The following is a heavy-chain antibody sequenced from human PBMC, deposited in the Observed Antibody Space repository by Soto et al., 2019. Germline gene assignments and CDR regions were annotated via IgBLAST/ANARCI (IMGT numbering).Heavy chain of an antibody. CDR2: INAGNGNT. V-gene: IGHV1-3*01. J-gene: IGHJ4*02. CDR3: ARRNVYGSGSYSFDY. CDR1: GYTFTSYA. Sequence: ASVKVSCKAAGYTFTSYAMHWVSQAPGQRLEWMGWINAGNGNTKYSQKFQGSVTITRDTSANTAYMELSSLRSEDTAVYYCARRNVYGSGSYSFDYWGQGTLVTVSS. D-gene: IGHD3-10*01.